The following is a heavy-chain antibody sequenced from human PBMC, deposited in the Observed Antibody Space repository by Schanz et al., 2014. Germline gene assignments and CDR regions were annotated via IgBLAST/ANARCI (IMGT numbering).Heavy chain of an antibody. D-gene: IGHD2-15*01. CDR3: AKGMGYCSGGTCYDYYYYGLDV. J-gene: IGHJ6*02. CDR2: MSYDGSIK. V-gene: IGHV3-30*18. Sequence: VQLVESGGYLVQPGGSLRLSCAASGFTFSSYAMHWVRQAPGKGLEWVAAMSYDGSIKYYGDSVKGRFTISRDNSENTLYLQMNSLSADDTAVFYCAKGMGYCSGGTCYDYYYYGLDVWGQGTTVTVSS. CDR1: GFTFSSYA.